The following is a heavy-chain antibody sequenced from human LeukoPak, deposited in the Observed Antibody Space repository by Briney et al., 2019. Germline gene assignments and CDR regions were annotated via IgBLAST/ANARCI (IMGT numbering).Heavy chain of an antibody. CDR2: ISGSGDST. CDR3: AGQGGQGPYYDFWSGYYPPAHFDY. Sequence: PGGSLRLSCAASGFTFSSYAMSWVRQAPGKGLEWVSAISGSGDSTYYADSVKGRFTISRDNSKNTLYLQMNNLRAEDTAVYYCAGQGGQGPYYDFWSGYYPPAHFDYWGQGTLVTVSS. J-gene: IGHJ4*02. CDR1: GFTFSSYA. D-gene: IGHD3-3*01. V-gene: IGHV3-23*01.